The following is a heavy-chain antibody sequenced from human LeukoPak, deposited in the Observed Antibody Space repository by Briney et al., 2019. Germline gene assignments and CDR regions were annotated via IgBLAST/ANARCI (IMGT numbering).Heavy chain of an antibody. CDR2: INGSGATT. Sequence: PGGSLRLSCAASGFSFSSYAMSWVRQAPGKGLEWVSFINGSGATTYYVDSVKGRFTISRDNSQNTVYLQMNTLTDEDTAVHYCVKNLRLVISVAGTPRDAFDIWGQGTVVTVSS. CDR3: VKNLRLVISVAGTPRDAFDI. D-gene: IGHD6-19*01. CDR1: GFSFSSYA. V-gene: IGHV3-23*01. J-gene: IGHJ3*02.